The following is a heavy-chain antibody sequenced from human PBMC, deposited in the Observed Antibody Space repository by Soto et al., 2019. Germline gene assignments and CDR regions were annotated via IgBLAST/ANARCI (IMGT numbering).Heavy chain of an antibody. CDR1: GGSVSSGSYY. Sequence: SETLSLTCTVSGGSVSSGSYYWSWIRQPPGKGLEWIGYIYYSGSTNYNPSLKSRVTISVDTSKNQFSLKLSSVPAASTAVYYCAREGNNQQFDPWGQGTLVTVSS. D-gene: IGHD1-1*01. CDR2: IYYSGST. J-gene: IGHJ5*02. V-gene: IGHV4-61*01. CDR3: AREGNNQQFDP.